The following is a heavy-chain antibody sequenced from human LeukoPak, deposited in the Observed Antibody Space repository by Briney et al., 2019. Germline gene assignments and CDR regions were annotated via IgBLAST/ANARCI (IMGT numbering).Heavy chain of an antibody. J-gene: IGHJ4*02. CDR3: ARGAGWLYD. Sequence: ASVKVSCKTTEDTLRNVAFSWVRQAPGQGLEWLGGIIPMIATASYSQKFQGRVSINADKSTNTVYMELSSLKLEDTAVYYCARGAGWLYDWGQGTLVIVSS. CDR1: EDTLRNVA. CDR2: IIPMIATA. D-gene: IGHD3-22*01. V-gene: IGHV1-69*06.